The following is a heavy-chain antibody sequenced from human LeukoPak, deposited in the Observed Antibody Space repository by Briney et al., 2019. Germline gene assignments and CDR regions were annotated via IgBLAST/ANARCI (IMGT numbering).Heavy chain of an antibody. CDR1: GGSISSYY. J-gene: IGHJ4*02. V-gene: IGHV4-59*08. Sequence: SETLSLTCTVSGGSISSYYWSWIRQPPGKGLAWIGYIYYSGSTNYNPSLKSRVTISVDTSKSQFSLKLSSVTAADTAVYYCARSGRGVYYFDYWGQGTLVTVSS. CDR2: IYYSGST. CDR3: ARSGRGVYYFDY. D-gene: IGHD3-10*01.